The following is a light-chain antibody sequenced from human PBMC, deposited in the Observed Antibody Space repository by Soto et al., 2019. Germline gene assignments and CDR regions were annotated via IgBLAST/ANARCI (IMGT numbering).Light chain of an antibody. V-gene: IGKV3-15*01. CDR3: QQYYRRRT. Sequence: EMVMTQSPATLSASPGERVTVSCRASQSISSSLAWYQHKPGQAPRLLIYGASTRATGISARFSGSGSGTEFTLTITSPPSEDFAVYDCQQYYRRRTLGQGTKV. J-gene: IGKJ1*01. CDR1: QSISSS. CDR2: GAS.